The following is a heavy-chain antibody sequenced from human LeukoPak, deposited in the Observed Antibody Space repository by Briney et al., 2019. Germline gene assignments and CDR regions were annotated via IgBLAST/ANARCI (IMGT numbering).Heavy chain of an antibody. J-gene: IGHJ4*02. CDR3: AKDLVAAAGGDY. D-gene: IGHD6-13*01. V-gene: IGHV3-30*18. CDR1: GFTFSSYG. CDR2: ISYDGSNK. Sequence: GSLRLSCAASGFTFSSYGMHWVRQAPGKGLEWVAVISYDGSNKYYADSVKGRFTISRDNSKNTLYLQMNSLRAEDTAVYYCAKDLVAAAGGDYWGQGTLVTVSS.